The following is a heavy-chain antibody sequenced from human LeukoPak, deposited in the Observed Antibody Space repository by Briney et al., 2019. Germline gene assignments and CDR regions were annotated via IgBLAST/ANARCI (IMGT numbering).Heavy chain of an antibody. CDR3: ARDSPRDGYFNWFDP. CDR2: IYYSGST. D-gene: IGHD5-24*01. V-gene: IGHV4-59*01. Sequence: PSETLSLTCTVSGGSISSYYWSWIRQPPGKGLEWIGYIYYSGSTNYNPSLKSRVTISVDTSKNQFSLKLSSVTAADTAVYYCARDSPRDGYFNWFDPWGQGTLVTVSS. CDR1: GGSISSYY. J-gene: IGHJ5*02.